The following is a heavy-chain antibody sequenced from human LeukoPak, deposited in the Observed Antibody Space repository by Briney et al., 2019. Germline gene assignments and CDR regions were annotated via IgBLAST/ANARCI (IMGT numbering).Heavy chain of an antibody. J-gene: IGHJ4*02. CDR1: GFTFSGSA. D-gene: IGHD3-22*01. Sequence: GGSLRLSCAASGFTFSGSAMHWVRQASGKGLEWVGRIRSKGNTYATAYAASVKGRFTISRDDSKNTAYLQMNSLKTEDTAVYYCTRGPDYYDSSGLDYWGQGTLVTVSS. CDR3: TRGPDYYDSSGLDY. V-gene: IGHV3-73*01. CDR2: IRSKGNTYAT.